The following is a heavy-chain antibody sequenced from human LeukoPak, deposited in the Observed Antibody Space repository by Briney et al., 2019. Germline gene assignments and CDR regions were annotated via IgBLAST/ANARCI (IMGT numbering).Heavy chain of an antibody. D-gene: IGHD3-22*01. Sequence: SVKVSCKASGGTFSSYAISWVRQAPGQGLEWMGRIIPILGIANYAQKFQGRVTITADKSTSAAYMELSSLRSEDTAVYYCARAAANRSGYTGAKLSHWGQGTLVTVS. CDR2: IIPILGIA. J-gene: IGHJ4*02. CDR1: GGTFSSYA. V-gene: IGHV1-69*04. CDR3: ARAAANRSGYTGAKLSH.